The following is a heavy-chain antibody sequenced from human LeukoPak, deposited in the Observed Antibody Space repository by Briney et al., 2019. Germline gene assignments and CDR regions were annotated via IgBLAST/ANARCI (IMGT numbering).Heavy chain of an antibody. Sequence: PGGSLRLSCAGSGLISSSYTMHWVRQAPGKGMDWVAVISYDGSNKYYADSVKGRFTISRDNSKNTLYLQMNSLRTEDTAVYYCARERDSEWLPRSYYFDYWGQGTLVTVSS. V-gene: IGHV3-30*04. D-gene: IGHD5-24*01. CDR3: ARERDSEWLPRSYYFDY. CDR2: ISYDGSNK. J-gene: IGHJ4*02. CDR1: GLISSSYT.